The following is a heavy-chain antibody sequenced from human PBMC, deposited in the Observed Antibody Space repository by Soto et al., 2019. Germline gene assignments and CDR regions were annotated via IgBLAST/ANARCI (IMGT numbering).Heavy chain of an antibody. D-gene: IGHD3-3*01. CDR1: GYTFNTYG. J-gene: IGHJ5*02. V-gene: IGHV1-18*01. Sequence: QVQLVQSGAEVKEPGASVKVSCKTSGYTFNTYGINWVRQAPGQGLELMGWISAYDGKTTYAEKFQGRVTLTTDTSTSTAYMELRSLRSDDTAIYYCARDPHEFWTSYWFDPWGQGTPVTVSS. CDR2: ISAYDGKT. CDR3: ARDPHEFWTSYWFDP.